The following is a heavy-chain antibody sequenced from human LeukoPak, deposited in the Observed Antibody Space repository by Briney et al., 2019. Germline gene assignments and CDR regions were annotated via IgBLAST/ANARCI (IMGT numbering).Heavy chain of an antibody. J-gene: IGHJ4*02. CDR2: ISSSSSYI. CDR3: ARAHGYYFDY. V-gene: IGHV3-21*01. Sequence: GGSLRLSCAASGFTFSSYSMNWVRQAPGKGLEWVSSISSSSSYIYYADSVKGRFTISRDNSKNTLYLQMNSLRAEDTAVYYCARAHGYYFDYWGQGTLVTVSS. CDR1: GFTFSSYS.